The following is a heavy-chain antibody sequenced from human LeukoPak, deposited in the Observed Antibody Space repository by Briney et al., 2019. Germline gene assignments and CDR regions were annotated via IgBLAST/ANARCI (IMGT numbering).Heavy chain of an antibody. V-gene: IGHV3-30*02. Sequence: GGSLRLSCAASGFPFSTYTMTWVRQAPGKGLEWVAFIRYDGSNKYYADSVKGRFTISRDNSKNTLYLQMNSLRAEDTAVYYCARGSAVTANNFDFWGQGTLVTVSS. CDR1: GFPFSTYT. D-gene: IGHD4-11*01. CDR2: IRYDGSNK. J-gene: IGHJ4*02. CDR3: ARGSAVTANNFDF.